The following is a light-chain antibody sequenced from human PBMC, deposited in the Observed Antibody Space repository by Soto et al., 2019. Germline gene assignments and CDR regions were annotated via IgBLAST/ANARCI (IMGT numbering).Light chain of an antibody. CDR2: KAS. Sequence: DIQMTQSPSTLSASVGDRVTITCRASQSISSWLAWYQQKPGKAPKLLIYKASTLKSGVPSRFSGSGSGTEFTLTISSLQSEDFAVYYCQQYSNWRTFGQGTKVDIK. J-gene: IGKJ1*01. CDR3: QQYSNWRT. CDR1: QSISSW. V-gene: IGKV1-5*03.